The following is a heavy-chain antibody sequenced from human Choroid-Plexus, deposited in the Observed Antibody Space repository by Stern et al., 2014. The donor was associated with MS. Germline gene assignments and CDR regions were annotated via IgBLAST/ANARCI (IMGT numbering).Heavy chain of an antibody. D-gene: IGHD2-2*01. CDR2: IYYGASP. J-gene: IGHJ5*02. CDR3: ARGRSRVHPPLDP. Sequence: QLQLQESGSGLVKPSQTLSLTCSVSGYSITSAAFSWTWIRQAPGKGLEWIGYIYYGASPLYTPPHRRRVNIPFDTSKTLSPLRLNSVTAADTAVYYCARGRSRVHPPLDPWGQGTLVTVSS. CDR1: GYSITSAAFS. V-gene: IGHV4-30-2*01.